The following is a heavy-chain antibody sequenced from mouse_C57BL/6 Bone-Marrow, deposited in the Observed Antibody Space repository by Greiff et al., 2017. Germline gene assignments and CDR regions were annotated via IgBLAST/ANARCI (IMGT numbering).Heavy chain of an antibody. CDR1: GYSFTDYN. J-gene: IGHJ1*03. Sequence: QLQQSGPELVKPGASVKISCKASGYSFTDYNMNWVKQSNGKSLEWIGVINPNYGTTSYNQKFKGKATLTVDQSSSTAYMQLNSLTSEDSAVYYCARPITTVVAPYFDVWGKGTTVTVSS. V-gene: IGHV1-39*01. D-gene: IGHD1-1*01. CDR2: INPNYGTT. CDR3: ARPITTVVAPYFDV.